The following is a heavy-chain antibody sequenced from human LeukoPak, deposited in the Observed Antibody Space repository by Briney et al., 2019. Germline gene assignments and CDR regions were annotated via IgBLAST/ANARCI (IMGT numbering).Heavy chain of an antibody. CDR2: IIPIFGIA. J-gene: IGHJ4*02. Sequence: SVKVSCKASGGTFSSYAISWVRQAPGQGLEWMGRIIPIFGIANYAQKFQGRATITADKSTSTAYMELSSLRSEDTAVYYCARENMNGGYCSGGSCSPIDYWGQGTLVTVSS. CDR3: ARENMNGGYCSGGSCSPIDY. V-gene: IGHV1-69*04. D-gene: IGHD2-15*01. CDR1: GGTFSSYA.